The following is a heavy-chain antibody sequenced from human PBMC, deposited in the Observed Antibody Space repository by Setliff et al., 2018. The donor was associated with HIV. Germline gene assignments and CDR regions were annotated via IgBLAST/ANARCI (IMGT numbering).Heavy chain of an antibody. CDR1: GYIFIRYY. CDR2: INPHTGVT. CDR3: ARSPIAAAGTFRFDP. J-gene: IGHJ5*02. D-gene: IGHD6-13*01. V-gene: IGHV1-2*02. Sequence: ASVKVSCKTSGYIFIRYYIFWVRQAPGQGLEWMGNINPHTGVTRYAEKFQGRVTMTRDTSISTIYMELSRLRSDDTAVYYCARSPIAAAGTFRFDPWGQGTLVTVSS.